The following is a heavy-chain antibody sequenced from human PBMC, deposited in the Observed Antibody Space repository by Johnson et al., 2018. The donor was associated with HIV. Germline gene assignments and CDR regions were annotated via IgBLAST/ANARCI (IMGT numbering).Heavy chain of an antibody. CDR3: ARGGYSGSYWGPGAFDI. CDR2: INWNGGRT. V-gene: IGHV3-20*04. D-gene: IGHD1-26*01. CDR1: GSNFDDYG. Sequence: VQLVESGGGVARPGGSLRLSCAASGSNFDDYGMSWVRQAPGKGLEWVSGINWNGGRTGYADSVKGRFTISRDNAKNSLHLQMNSLRAEDTAVYYCARGGYSGSYWGPGAFDIWGQGTMVTVSS. J-gene: IGHJ3*02.